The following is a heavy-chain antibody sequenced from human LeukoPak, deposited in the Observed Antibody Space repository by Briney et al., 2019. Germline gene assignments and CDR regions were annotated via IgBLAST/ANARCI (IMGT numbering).Heavy chain of an antibody. CDR1: GFTFSSYS. V-gene: IGHV3-21*01. Sequence: GGSLRLSCAASGFTFSSYSMNWVRQAPGKGLEWVSSISTTSRYIYYADSVKGRFTVSRDDAKNSLYLQMNSLRAEDTAVYYCARGNSDYDHDYWGQGTLVTVSS. J-gene: IGHJ4*02. CDR2: ISTTSRYI. CDR3: ARGNSDYDHDY. D-gene: IGHD5-12*01.